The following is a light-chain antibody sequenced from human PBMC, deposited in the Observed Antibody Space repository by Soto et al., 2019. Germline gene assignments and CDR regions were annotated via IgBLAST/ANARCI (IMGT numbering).Light chain of an antibody. CDR2: DAS. J-gene: IGKJ1*01. CDR3: QQYNSYPWT. V-gene: IGKV1-5*01. CDR1: QSISSY. Sequence: PSSLSASVGDRVTITCRASQSISSYLNWYQQKPGKAPKLLIYDASSLEIGVPSRFSGSGSGTEFTLTISSLQPDDFAGYYCQQYNSYPWTFGQGTKVDIK.